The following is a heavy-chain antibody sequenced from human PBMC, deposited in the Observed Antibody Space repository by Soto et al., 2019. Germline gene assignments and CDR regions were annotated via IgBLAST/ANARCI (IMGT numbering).Heavy chain of an antibody. CDR1: GYPFTHYG. D-gene: IGHD6-19*01. CDR3: AGVAVAGNFDY. V-gene: IGHV1-18*01. Sequence: GASVKVSCKSSGYPFTHYGITWVRQAPGQGLEWMGWISPFNGNTNYGQKLQGRVTMTTDTSTSTAYMELRSLRSDDTAVYYCAGVAVAGNFDYWGQGTLVTVSS. J-gene: IGHJ4*02. CDR2: ISPFNGNT.